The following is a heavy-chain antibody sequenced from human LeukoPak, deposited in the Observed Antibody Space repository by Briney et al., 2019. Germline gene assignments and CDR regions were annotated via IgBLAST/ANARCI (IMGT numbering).Heavy chain of an antibody. J-gene: IGHJ4*02. Sequence: PGGSLRLSCAASGFTFSSYWVHWVRQAPGRGLVWVSRINPDGSTTNYADSVKGRFTISRDNAKNTLYLQMNSLRTGDTAVYYCAKDYYIRGGNSDYDYWGQGTQVTVSS. CDR1: GFTFSSYW. CDR2: INPDGSTT. CDR3: AKDYYIRGGNSDYDY. D-gene: IGHD2-21*01. V-gene: IGHV3-74*01.